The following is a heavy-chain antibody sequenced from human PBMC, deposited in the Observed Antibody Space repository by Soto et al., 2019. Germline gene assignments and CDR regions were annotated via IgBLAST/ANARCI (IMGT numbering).Heavy chain of an antibody. V-gene: IGHV1-46*01. J-gene: IGHJ6*02. CDR3: ARGISTTRYYYYYGMDV. CDR1: GYTLTSYY. CDR2: INPSGGIT. D-gene: IGHD2-2*01. Sequence: SVKVSCKASGYTLTSYYLHWVRQAPGQGPEWMGIINPSGGITNDAQKFQDRVTMTSDTSTSTVYMELSSLRSEDTAVYYCARGISTTRYYYYYGMDVWRQGTTVTVSS.